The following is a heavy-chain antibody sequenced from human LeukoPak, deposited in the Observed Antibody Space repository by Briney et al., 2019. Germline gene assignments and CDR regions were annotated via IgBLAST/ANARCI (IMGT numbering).Heavy chain of an antibody. D-gene: IGHD4/OR15-4a*01. CDR2: INSSSSYI. CDR3: ARQTMGIGFDY. V-gene: IGHV3-21*01. J-gene: IGHJ4*02. Sequence: GGSLRLSCAVSGFTFSSYSMNWVRQAPGKGLEWVSSINSSSSYIYYADSMKGRFTISRDNAKNSLYPQMNSLRAEDTAVYYCARQTMGIGFDYWGQGTLVTVSS. CDR1: GFTFSSYS.